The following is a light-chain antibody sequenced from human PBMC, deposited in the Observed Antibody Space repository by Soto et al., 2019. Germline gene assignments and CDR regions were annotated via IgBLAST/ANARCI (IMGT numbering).Light chain of an antibody. Sequence: DIQMTQSPSSVSASVGDRVTITCRASQDISSWLAWYQQKPGKAPKRLIDVASSLQGGVQSRFNGHGSGTDFTLAISSLPPEDFATYYCQQADSFPLTFGGGTKVEIK. CDR2: VAS. J-gene: IGKJ4*01. V-gene: IGKV1-12*01. CDR3: QQADSFPLT. CDR1: QDISSW.